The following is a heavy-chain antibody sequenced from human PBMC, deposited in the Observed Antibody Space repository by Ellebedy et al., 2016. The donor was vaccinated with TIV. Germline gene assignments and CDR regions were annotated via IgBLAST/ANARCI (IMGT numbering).Heavy chain of an antibody. CDR2: IYPGDSDT. J-gene: IGHJ4*02. CDR1: GYSFTSYW. V-gene: IGHV5-51*01. D-gene: IGHD6-19*01. CDR3: ARSEESSGWSVNFDY. Sequence: GESLKISXKGSGYSFTSYWIGWVRQMPGKGLEWMGIIYPGDSDTRYSPSFQGQVTISADKSISTAYLQWSSLKASDTAMYYCARSEESSGWSVNFDYWGQGTLVTVSS.